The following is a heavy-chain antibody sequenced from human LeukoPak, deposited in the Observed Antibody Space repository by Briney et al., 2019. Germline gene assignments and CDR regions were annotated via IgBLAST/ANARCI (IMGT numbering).Heavy chain of an antibody. Sequence: GESLKISCKGSGYSFTSYWIGWVRQMPGKGLEWMGIIYPGDSDTRYSPSFQGQVTISADKSISTAYLQWSSLKASDTAMYYCARRSYYYGSGSSAAGGWFDPWGQGTLVTVSS. V-gene: IGHV5-51*01. CDR3: ARRSYYYGSGSSAAGGWFDP. J-gene: IGHJ5*02. CDR1: GYSFTSYW. CDR2: IYPGDSDT. D-gene: IGHD3-10*01.